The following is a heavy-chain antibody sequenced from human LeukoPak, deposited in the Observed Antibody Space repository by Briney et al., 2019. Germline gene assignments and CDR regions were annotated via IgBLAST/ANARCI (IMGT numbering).Heavy chain of an antibody. CDR3: ARDSDGDLSFDT. V-gene: IGHV3-48*02. CDR1: GFTFSTSS. D-gene: IGHD4-17*01. J-gene: IGHJ4*02. Sequence: GGTLRLSCAASGFTFSTSSMNWVRHAPGKGLEWVSYITCSWDTIYYADSVTGRSTISRDNAKNSLFLQMNSLRDEYTAVYYCARDSDGDLSFDTWGQGGLVTVSS. CDR2: ITCSWDTI.